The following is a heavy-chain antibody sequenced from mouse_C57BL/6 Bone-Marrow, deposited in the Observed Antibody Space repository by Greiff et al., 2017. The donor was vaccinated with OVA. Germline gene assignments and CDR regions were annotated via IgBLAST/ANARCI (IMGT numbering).Heavy chain of an antibody. Sequence: DVMLVESGGGLVQPGESLKLSCESNEYEFPSHDMSWVRKTPEKRLELVAAINSDGGSTYYPDTMERRFIISRDNTKKTLYLQMSSLRSEDTALYYCAKLGRGWYFDVWGTGTTVTVSS. CDR1: EYEFPSHD. J-gene: IGHJ1*03. CDR3: AKLGRGWYFDV. D-gene: IGHD4-1*01. CDR2: INSDGGST. V-gene: IGHV5-2*01.